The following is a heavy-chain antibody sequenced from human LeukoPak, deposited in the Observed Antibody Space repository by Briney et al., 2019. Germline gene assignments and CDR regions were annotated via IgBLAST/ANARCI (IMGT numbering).Heavy chain of an antibody. V-gene: IGHV3-23*01. CDR2: ISGSGGST. Sequence: GGSLRLSCAASGFTFSSYAMSWVRQAPGKGLEWVSAISGSGGSTYYADSVKGRFTISRDNSKNTLYLQMDSLRAEDTAVYYCAKDIAAADLYYFDYWGQGTLVTVSS. CDR3: AKDIAAADLYYFDY. CDR1: GFTFSSYA. J-gene: IGHJ4*02. D-gene: IGHD6-13*01.